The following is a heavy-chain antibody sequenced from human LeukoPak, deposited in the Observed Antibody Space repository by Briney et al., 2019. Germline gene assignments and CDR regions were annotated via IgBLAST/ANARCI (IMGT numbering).Heavy chain of an antibody. Sequence: PGGSLRLSCAASGFTFSSYWMSWVRQAPGKALQWVANIKQDGSEKYYVDSVKGRFTISRDNAKNSLYLQMNSLRAEDTAVYYCAGYGVVVPAARDAFDIWGQGTMVTVSS. V-gene: IGHV3-7*01. D-gene: IGHD2-2*01. CDR3: AGYGVVVPAARDAFDI. CDR2: IKQDGSEK. CDR1: GFTFSSYW. J-gene: IGHJ3*02.